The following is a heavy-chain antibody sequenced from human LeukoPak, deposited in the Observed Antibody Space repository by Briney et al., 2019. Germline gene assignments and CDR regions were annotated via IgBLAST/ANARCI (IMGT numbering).Heavy chain of an antibody. CDR3: ARDRTRDCSGGSYYRHYFDY. D-gene: IGHD2-15*01. CDR2: IWYDGSNK. CDR1: GFTFSSYG. J-gene: IGHJ4*02. Sequence: PGGSLRLSCAVSGFTFSSYGMHWVRQAPGKGLEWVAVIWYDGSNKYYADSVRGRFTISRDNSKNTLYLLMNSLRAEDSAVYYCARDRTRDCSGGSYYRHYFDYWGQGTLVSVSS. V-gene: IGHV3-33*01.